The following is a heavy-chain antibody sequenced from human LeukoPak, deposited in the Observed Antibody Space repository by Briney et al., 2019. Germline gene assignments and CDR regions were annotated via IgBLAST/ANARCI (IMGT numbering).Heavy chain of an antibody. J-gene: IGHJ4*02. CDR2: IRYDGSNK. Sequence: GGSLRLSCAASGFTFSSYGMHWVRQAPGKGLEWVAFIRYDGSNKYYADSVKGRFTISRDNSKNTLYLQMNSLRAEDTAVYYCAKHLGDCSSTSCSDYWGQGTLVTVSS. D-gene: IGHD2-2*01. CDR1: GFTFSSYG. V-gene: IGHV3-30*02. CDR3: AKHLGDCSSTSCSDY.